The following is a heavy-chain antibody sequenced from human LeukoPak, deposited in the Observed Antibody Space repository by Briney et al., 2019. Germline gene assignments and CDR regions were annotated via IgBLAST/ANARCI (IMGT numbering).Heavy chain of an antibody. CDR2: ISYDGTNK. J-gene: IGHJ4*02. D-gene: IGHD3-10*01. CDR1: GFTFSSNG. V-gene: IGHV3-30*18. CDR3: AKGPVRGVIYLDY. Sequence: GGSLRLSCAASGFTFSSNGMHWVRQAPGKGLEWVAVISYDGTNKYYADSVKGRFTISRDNSKNTLYLQMNSLRAEDTAVYYCAKGPVRGVIYLDYWGQGTLVTVSS.